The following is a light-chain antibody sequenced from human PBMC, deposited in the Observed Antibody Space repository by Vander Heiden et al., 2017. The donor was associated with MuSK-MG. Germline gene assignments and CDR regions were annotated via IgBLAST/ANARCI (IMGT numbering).Light chain of an antibody. V-gene: IGKV1-27*01. Sequence: DIQMTQSPSSLSASVGDRVSITCRASQGISNYLAWYQQKPGKVPKLLIYAASSLQSGVPSRFTGSGSGTDFTLTISSLHPEDVAIYYCHGYKSAGLTFGGEVKAGIQ. J-gene: IGKJ4*01. CDR2: AAS. CDR1: QGISNY. CDR3: HGYKSAGLT.